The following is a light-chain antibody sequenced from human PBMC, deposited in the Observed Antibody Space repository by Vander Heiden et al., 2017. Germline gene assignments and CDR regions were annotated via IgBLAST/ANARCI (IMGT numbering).Light chain of an antibody. Sequence: QSLLTQPPSVSGATGQTVITSCTGSSSNIGADYDVHWYQHLPGTAPKLLIYGNTLRASGVPDRFSGSKSATSASLAITGLQAEDEADYYCQSFDSGLGVIFGGGTRLTV. CDR3: QSFDSGLGVI. CDR1: SSNIGADYD. J-gene: IGLJ2*01. CDR2: GNT. V-gene: IGLV1-40*01.